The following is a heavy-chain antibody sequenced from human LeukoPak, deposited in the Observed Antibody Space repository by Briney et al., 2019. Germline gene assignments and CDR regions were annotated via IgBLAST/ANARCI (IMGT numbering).Heavy chain of an antibody. Sequence: GESLKISCKGSGYSFTSYWIGWVRQMPGKGLEWMGIIYPGDSDTRYSPSFQGQVTISADKSVSTAYLQWSSLKASDTAMYYCARHTSEEQLVRPPDYWGQGTLVTVSS. D-gene: IGHD6-6*01. V-gene: IGHV5-51*01. CDR3: ARHTSEEQLVRPPDY. CDR2: IYPGDSDT. J-gene: IGHJ4*02. CDR1: GYSFTSYW.